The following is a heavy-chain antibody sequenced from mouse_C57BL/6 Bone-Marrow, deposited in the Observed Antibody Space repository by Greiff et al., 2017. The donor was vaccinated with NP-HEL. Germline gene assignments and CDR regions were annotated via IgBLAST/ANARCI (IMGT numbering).Heavy chain of an antibody. D-gene: IGHD1-1*01. CDR2: INPNNGGT. CDR3: AQYGSSHWYFDV. Sequence: VQLQQSGPELVKPGASVKISCKASGYTFTDYYMNWVKQSHGKSLEWIGDINPNNGGTSYNQKFKGKATLTVDQSSSTAYMELRSLTSEDSAVYYCAQYGSSHWYFDVWGTGTTVTVSS. CDR1: GYTFTDYY. V-gene: IGHV1-26*01. J-gene: IGHJ1*03.